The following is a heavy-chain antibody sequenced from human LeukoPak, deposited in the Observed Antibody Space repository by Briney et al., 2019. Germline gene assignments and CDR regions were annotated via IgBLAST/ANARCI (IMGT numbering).Heavy chain of an antibody. D-gene: IGHD5-12*01. J-gene: IGHJ5*01. CDR2: IYTSGST. Sequence: SETLSLTCTVSGGSISSYYWSWIRQPAGQGLEWIGRIYTSGSTNYNPSLKSRVTISVDTSKNQFSRKLSSVTAADKAVYYCAREPNIVATIRWFDSWGQGTLVTVSS. CDR1: GGSISSYY. CDR3: AREPNIVATIRWFDS. V-gene: IGHV4-4*07.